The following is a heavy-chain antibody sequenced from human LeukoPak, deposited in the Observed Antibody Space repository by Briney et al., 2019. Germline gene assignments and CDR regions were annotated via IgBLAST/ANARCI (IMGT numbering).Heavy chain of an antibody. CDR3: AREWGRREGRIVVVPAAPFDP. J-gene: IGHJ5*02. V-gene: IGHV1-69*13. D-gene: IGHD2-2*01. CDR2: IIPIFGTA. CDR1: GGTFSSYA. Sequence: SVKASCKASGGTFSSYAISWVRQAPGQGLEWMGGIIPIFGTANYAQKFQGRVTITADESTSTAYMELSSLRSEDTAVYYCAREWGRREGRIVVVPAAPFDPWGQGTLVTVSS.